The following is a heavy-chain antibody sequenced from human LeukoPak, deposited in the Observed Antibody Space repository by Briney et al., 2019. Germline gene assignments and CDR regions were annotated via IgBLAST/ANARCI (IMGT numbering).Heavy chain of an antibody. CDR2: IRSNGVST. V-gene: IGHV3-64*02. Sequence: GGSLRLSCAASGFTFSSYTIHWVRQAPGKGLEFVSAIRSNGVSTYYADSVKGRFTISRDNSKNTLYPQMGSLRTDDMAVYYCARGFDSPMDVWGKGTTVTVSS. J-gene: IGHJ6*03. D-gene: IGHD3-9*01. CDR1: GFTFSSYT. CDR3: ARGFDSPMDV.